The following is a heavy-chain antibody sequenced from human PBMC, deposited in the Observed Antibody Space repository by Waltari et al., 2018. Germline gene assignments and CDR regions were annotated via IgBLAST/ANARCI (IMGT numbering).Heavy chain of an antibody. CDR2: IIPSLGIS. J-gene: IGHJ6*03. CDR3: ARVMATPNYYYYYMYV. Sequence: QVQLVQSGAEVKKPGSSVKVSCKASGGTFSSYAISWVRQAPGQGMEWMGVIIPSLGISNYAQKCQGRVTITADESTSTAYMELSSLRSEDTAVYYCARVMATPNYYYYYMYVWGKGTTVTVSS. D-gene: IGHD5-12*01. V-gene: IGHV1-69*04. CDR1: GGTFSSYA.